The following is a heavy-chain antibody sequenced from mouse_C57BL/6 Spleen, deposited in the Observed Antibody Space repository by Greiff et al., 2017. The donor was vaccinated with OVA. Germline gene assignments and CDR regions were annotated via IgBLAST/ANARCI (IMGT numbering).Heavy chain of an antibody. V-gene: IGHV1-59*01. Sequence: VQLQQSGAELVRPGTSVKLSCKASGYTFTSYWMHWVKQRPGQGLEWIGVIDPSDSYTNYNQKFKGKATLTVDTSSSTAYMQLSSLTSEDSAVYYCACYSNYDYWGQGTTLTVSS. CDR1: GYTFTSYW. J-gene: IGHJ2*01. CDR3: ACYSNYDY. CDR2: IDPSDSYT. D-gene: IGHD2-5*01.